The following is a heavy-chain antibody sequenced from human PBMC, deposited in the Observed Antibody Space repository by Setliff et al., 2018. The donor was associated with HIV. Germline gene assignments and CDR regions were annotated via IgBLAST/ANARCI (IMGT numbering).Heavy chain of an antibody. J-gene: IGHJ5*02. Sequence: SETLSLTCTVSGGSMNSYYWNWIRQPPGKGLEWIGYIYIYNSGSTNYNPSLTSRVTISVGTSRNQLSLRLTSVTAADTAVYYCAREGGTGRSSWYGAYWYDPWGQGTLVTVSS. D-gene: IGHD6-13*01. V-gene: IGHV4-59*12. CDR3: AREGGTGRSSWYGAYWYDP. CDR2: IYIYNSGST. CDR1: GGSMNSYY.